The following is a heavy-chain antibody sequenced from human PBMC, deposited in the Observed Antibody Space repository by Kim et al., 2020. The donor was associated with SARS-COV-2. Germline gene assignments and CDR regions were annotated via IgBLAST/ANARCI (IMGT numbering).Heavy chain of an antibody. V-gene: IGHV3-23*01. CDR3: AKGVLKIAQGGDGSNYFDY. CDR1: GFTFSSYA. Sequence: GGSLRLSCAASGFTFSSYAMSWVRQAPGKGLEWVSAISGSGGSTYYADSVKGRFTISRDNSKNTLYLQMNSLRAEDTAVYYCAKGVLKIAQGGDGSNYFDYWGQGTLVTVSS. D-gene: IGHD2-15*01. CDR2: ISGSGGST. J-gene: IGHJ4*02.